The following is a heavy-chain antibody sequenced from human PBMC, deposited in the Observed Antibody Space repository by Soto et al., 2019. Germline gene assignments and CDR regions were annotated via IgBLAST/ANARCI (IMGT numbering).Heavy chain of an antibody. V-gene: IGHV1-69*01. CDR2: IVPLFGTT. Sequence: QVQLVQSGAEVKKPGSSVKVSCKASGGNFTSYAISWVRQAPGQGLEFMGGIVPLFGTTNYAHKFRGRVTVTADESTSTVYMEMSSLRSEYTAVYYCAKASGRSWYNWFDPWGQGTLVTVST. D-gene: IGHD6-13*01. J-gene: IGHJ5*02. CDR3: AKASGRSWYNWFDP. CDR1: GGNFTSYA.